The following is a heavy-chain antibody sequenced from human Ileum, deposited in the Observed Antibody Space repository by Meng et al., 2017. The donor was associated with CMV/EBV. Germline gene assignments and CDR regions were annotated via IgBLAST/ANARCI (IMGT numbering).Heavy chain of an antibody. CDR1: GGSIISSNW. CDR2: VHHRGTT. D-gene: IGHD6-19*01. CDR3: ARGGSGWDDNWFDP. V-gene: IGHV4-4*02. J-gene: IGHJ5*02. Sequence: VSGGSIISSNWGNWVRQPPGKGLEWIGEVHHRGTTKYNPSLKSRVTISVDKAKNQLSLKLNSVTAADTAVYYCARGGSGWDDNWFDPWGQGTLVTVSS.